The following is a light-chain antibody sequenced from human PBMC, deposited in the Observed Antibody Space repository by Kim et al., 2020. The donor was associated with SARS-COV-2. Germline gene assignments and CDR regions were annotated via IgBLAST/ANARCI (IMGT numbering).Light chain of an antibody. J-gene: IGLJ3*02. CDR1: SSSIGNNY. Sequence: GQKVTVSCSGSSSSIGNNYVSWYQQLPGTAPKLLLYDNDRRPSGIPDRFSGSKSGTSATPGITGLQTGDEADYYCGTWDSSLSAWVFGGGTQLTVL. V-gene: IGLV1-51*01. CDR3: GTWDSSLSAWV. CDR2: DND.